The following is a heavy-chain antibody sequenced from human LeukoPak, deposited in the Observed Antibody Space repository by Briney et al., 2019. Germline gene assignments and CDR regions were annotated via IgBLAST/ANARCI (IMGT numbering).Heavy chain of an antibody. CDR2: INHSGST. CDR3: AREGLCSSTSCHPFDY. Sequence: PSETLSLTCAVYGGSFSGYYRSWIRQPPGKGLEWIGEINHSGSTNYNPSLKSRVTISVDTSKNQFSLKLSSVTAADTAVYYCAREGLCSSTSCHPFDYWGQGTLVTVSS. V-gene: IGHV4-34*01. J-gene: IGHJ4*02. CDR1: GGSFSGYY. D-gene: IGHD2-2*01.